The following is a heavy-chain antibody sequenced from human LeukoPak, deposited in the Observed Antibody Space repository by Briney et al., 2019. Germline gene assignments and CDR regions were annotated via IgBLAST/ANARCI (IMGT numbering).Heavy chain of an antibody. CDR1: GGSISSYY. CDR2: IYYSGST. J-gene: IGHJ4*02. Sequence: SETLSLTCTVSGGSISSYYWSWIRQPPGKGLEWIGYIYYSGSTNYNPSLKSRVTISVDTSKNQFSLKVTSVTAADTAVYYCARSGNKGIGYWGQGTLVTVSS. V-gene: IGHV4-59*12. CDR3: ARSGNKGIGY. D-gene: IGHD2-15*01.